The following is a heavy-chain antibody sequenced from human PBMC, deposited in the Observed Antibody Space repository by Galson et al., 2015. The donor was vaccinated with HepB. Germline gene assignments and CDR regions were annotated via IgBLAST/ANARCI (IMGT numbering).Heavy chain of an antibody. CDR3: ATQVVDFWSGYCY. CDR1: YTLTELS. J-gene: IGHJ4*02. V-gene: IGHV1-24*01. Sequence: YTLTELSMHWVRQAPGKGLEWMGGFDPENNETVYAQKFQGRVTMTEDTSTDTGYMELRSLRSEDTALYYCATQVVDFWSGYCYWGQGALVTVSS. D-gene: IGHD3-3*01. CDR2: FDPENNET.